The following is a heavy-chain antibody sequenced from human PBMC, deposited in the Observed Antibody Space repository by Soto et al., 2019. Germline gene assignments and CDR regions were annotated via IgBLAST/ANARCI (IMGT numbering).Heavy chain of an antibody. Sequence: GGSLRLSCAASGFTFDDYAMHWVRQAPGKGLEWVSGISWNSGSIGYADSVKGRFTISRDNAKNSLYLQMNSLRAEDTALYYCAKTGVRYCTNGVCSPFDYWGQGTLVTVSS. CDR3: AKTGVRYCTNGVCSPFDY. J-gene: IGHJ4*02. D-gene: IGHD2-8*01. CDR2: ISWNSGSI. CDR1: GFTFDDYA. V-gene: IGHV3-9*01.